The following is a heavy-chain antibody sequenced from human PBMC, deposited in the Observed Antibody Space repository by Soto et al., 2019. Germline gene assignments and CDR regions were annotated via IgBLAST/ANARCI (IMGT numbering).Heavy chain of an antibody. CDR1: GGSISSSSYY. J-gene: IGHJ6*02. V-gene: IGHV4-39*01. D-gene: IGHD6-6*01. CDR2: IYYSGST. CDR3: ARLFSGYSSSSSYYYYGMDV. Sequence: LSLTCTVSGGSISSSSYYWGWIRQPPGKGLEWIGSIYYSGSTYYNPSLKSRVTISVDTSKNQFSLKLSSVTAADTAVYYCARLFSGYSSSSSYYYYGMDVWGQGTTVTVSS.